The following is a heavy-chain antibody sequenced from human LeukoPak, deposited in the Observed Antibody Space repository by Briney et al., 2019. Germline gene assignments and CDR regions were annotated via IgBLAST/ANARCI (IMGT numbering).Heavy chain of an antibody. Sequence: RGSLRVSCAAPVDTFTESWMRSGCPAPQEGLGWVSRIIADGRMTDYEDSVKGRFTVSRDNAKNSLYLQMNRVRADDTAVYYCARGGFTYGPATLGALDIWGQGTMVPVSS. J-gene: IGHJ3*02. V-gene: IGHV3-74*01. CDR1: VDTFTESW. CDR3: ARGGFTYGPATLGALDI. CDR2: IIADGRMT. D-gene: IGHD5-18*01.